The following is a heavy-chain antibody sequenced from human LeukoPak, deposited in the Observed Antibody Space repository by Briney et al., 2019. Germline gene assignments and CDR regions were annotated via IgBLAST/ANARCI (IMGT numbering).Heavy chain of an antibody. Sequence: GGSLRLSCAASGFTFSSYWMSWVRQAPGKGLEWVSAISGSGGSTYYADSVKGRFTISRDNSKNTLYLQMNSLRAEDTAVYYCAKVGGPFDWLSPIDYWGQGTLVTVSS. CDR3: AKVGGPFDWLSPIDY. CDR1: GFTFSSYW. D-gene: IGHD3-9*01. J-gene: IGHJ4*02. V-gene: IGHV3-23*01. CDR2: ISGSGGST.